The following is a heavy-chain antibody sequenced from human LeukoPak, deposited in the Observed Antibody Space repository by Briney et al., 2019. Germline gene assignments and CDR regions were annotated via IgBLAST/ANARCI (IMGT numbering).Heavy chain of an antibody. J-gene: IGHJ5*02. Sequence: GGSLRLSCAASGFTFSSYAMSWVRQAPGKGLEWVSAISGSGGSTYYADSVKGRFTISRDNSKNTLYLQMNSLRAEDTAVYYCVKDLMRDRWFGESWGQGTLVTVSS. V-gene: IGHV3-23*01. CDR2: ISGSGGST. D-gene: IGHD3-10*01. CDR3: VKDLMRDRWFGES. CDR1: GFTFSSYA.